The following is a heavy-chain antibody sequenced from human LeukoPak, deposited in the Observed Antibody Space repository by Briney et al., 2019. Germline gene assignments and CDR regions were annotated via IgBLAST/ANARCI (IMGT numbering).Heavy chain of an antibody. Sequence: GGSLRLSCAASGFTFSNYWMRWVRQAPGKGLEWVANIKQDGSEKYYVDSVKGRFTISRDNAKNSVYLQMNSLRVEGTAVYYCARDVAADYWGQGTLVTVSS. CDR3: ARDVAADY. J-gene: IGHJ4*02. CDR2: IKQDGSEK. D-gene: IGHD6-25*01. CDR1: GFTFSNYW. V-gene: IGHV3-7*04.